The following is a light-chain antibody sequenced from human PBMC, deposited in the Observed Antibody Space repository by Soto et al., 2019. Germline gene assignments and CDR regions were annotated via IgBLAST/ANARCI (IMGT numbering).Light chain of an antibody. CDR2: ATS. J-gene: IGKJ1*01. Sequence: DIVLTQSPGTLSLSPGERATLSCRASQSVSSDYLAWYQQKPGRAPRLLIYATSSRATGIPDRFSGSGSGTDFTLTISRLEPEDFAVYFCQQYNTSPWTCGQGTTVVIK. V-gene: IGKV3-20*01. CDR1: QSVSSDY. CDR3: QQYNTSPWT.